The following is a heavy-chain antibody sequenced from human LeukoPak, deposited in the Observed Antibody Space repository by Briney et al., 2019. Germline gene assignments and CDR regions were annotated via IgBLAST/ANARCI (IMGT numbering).Heavy chain of an antibody. Sequence: PGGSLRLSCAASGFTFSTYEMSWVRQAPGGGLEWVSYISSSGGTIYYADSVKGRFTISRDNAKNSLYLQMNSLRDEDAAVYYCARGAPLVVITTAAFDIWGQGTMVTVSS. CDR1: GFTFSTYE. J-gene: IGHJ3*02. CDR3: ARGAPLVVITTAAFDI. D-gene: IGHD2-15*01. CDR2: ISSSGGTI. V-gene: IGHV3-48*03.